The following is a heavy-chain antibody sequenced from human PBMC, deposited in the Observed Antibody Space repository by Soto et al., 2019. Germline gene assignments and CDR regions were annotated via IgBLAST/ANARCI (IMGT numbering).Heavy chain of an antibody. CDR3: AKAGFWSGYYSLVDY. CDR2: ISWNSGSI. V-gene: IGHV3-9*01. J-gene: IGHJ4*02. Sequence: EVQLVESGGGLVQPGRSLRLSCAASGFTFDDYAMHWVRQAPGKGLEWVSGISWNSGSIGYADSVKGRFTISRDNATNSLYRQMNSLRAEDTALYYCAKAGFWSGYYSLVDYWGQGTLVTVSS. D-gene: IGHD3-3*01. CDR1: GFTFDDYA.